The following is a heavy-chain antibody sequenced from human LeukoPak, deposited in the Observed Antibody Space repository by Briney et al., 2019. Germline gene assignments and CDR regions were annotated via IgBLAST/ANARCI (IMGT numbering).Heavy chain of an antibody. Sequence: GGSLRLSCAASGFTFSSYAMSWVRQAPGKGLEWVSAISGSGGSTYYADSVKGRFTISRDNSKNTLYLQMNSLRAEDTAVYYCAKYYDSSGYNDDAFDIWGQGTMVTVSS. J-gene: IGHJ3*02. CDR2: ISGSGGST. V-gene: IGHV3-23*01. D-gene: IGHD3-22*01. CDR3: AKYYDSSGYNDDAFDI. CDR1: GFTFSSYA.